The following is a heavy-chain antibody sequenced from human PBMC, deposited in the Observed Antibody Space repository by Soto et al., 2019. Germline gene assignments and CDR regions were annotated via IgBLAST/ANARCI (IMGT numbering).Heavy chain of an antibody. D-gene: IGHD3-10*01. CDR2: ISAGGGTT. CDR3: AKDFGRRSGAWVYYYDY. CDR1: EFTFSNYA. J-gene: IGHJ4*02. Sequence: EVQLLESGGGLVQPGGSLRLSCAASEFTFSNYAMSWVRQPPGKGLEWVSEISAGGGTTYYPDSVKGRFTISRDNSKSTLYLQMNDLRPEDTAVYYCAKDFGRRSGAWVYYYDYWGQGTLVTVSS. V-gene: IGHV3-23*01.